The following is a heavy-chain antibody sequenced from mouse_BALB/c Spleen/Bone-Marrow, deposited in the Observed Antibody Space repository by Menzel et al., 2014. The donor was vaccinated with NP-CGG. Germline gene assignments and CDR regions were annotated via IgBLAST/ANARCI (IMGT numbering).Heavy chain of an antibody. Sequence: EVMLVEPGGGLVQPGGSLKLSCATSGFTFSDYYMYWVRQTPEKRLEWVAYISNGGGSTYYPDTVKGRFTISRDNAKNTLYLQMSRLKSEDTAMYYCARRGWYYAMDYWGQGTSVTVSS. V-gene: IGHV5-12*02. CDR3: ARRGWYYAMDY. J-gene: IGHJ4*01. CDR1: GFTFSDYY. D-gene: IGHD2-3*01. CDR2: ISNGGGST.